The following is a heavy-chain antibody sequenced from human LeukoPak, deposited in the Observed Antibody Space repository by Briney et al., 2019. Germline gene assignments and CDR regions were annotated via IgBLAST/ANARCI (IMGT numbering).Heavy chain of an antibody. J-gene: IGHJ6*02. Sequence: PGGSLRPSCAASGFTFSSYAMSWVRQAPGKGLEWVSAISGSGGSTYYADSVKGRFTISRDNSKNTLYLQMNSLRAEDTAVYYCAKDDSSNTYYYYYYGMDVWGQGTTVTVSS. V-gene: IGHV3-23*01. CDR1: GFTFSSYA. D-gene: IGHD4-11*01. CDR3: AKDDSSNTYYYYYYGMDV. CDR2: ISGSGGST.